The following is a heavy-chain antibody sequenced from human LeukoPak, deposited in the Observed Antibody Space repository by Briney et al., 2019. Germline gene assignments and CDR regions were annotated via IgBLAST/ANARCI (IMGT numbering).Heavy chain of an antibody. Sequence: PSETLSLTCTISGSSSSSYYWSWIRQPPGKGPEWIGYIHYSGSTNYNPSLKSRATISLDTSKNQVSLKLTSVTAADTAVYYCARRASGSYPDYFDSWGQGTLVTVSS. J-gene: IGHJ4*02. CDR1: GSSSSSYY. V-gene: IGHV4-59*08. CDR3: ARRASGSYPDYFDS. CDR2: IHYSGST. D-gene: IGHD1-26*01.